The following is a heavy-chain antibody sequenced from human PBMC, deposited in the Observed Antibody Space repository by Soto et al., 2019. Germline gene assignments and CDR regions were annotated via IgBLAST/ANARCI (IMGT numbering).Heavy chain of an antibody. J-gene: IGHJ4*02. CDR2: TIPNFGTA. D-gene: IGHD3-22*01. CDR3: ARIRSDSSSYYLDY. Sequence: ASVKVSCKASGYTFTGYYMHWVRQAPGQGLEWMGGTIPNFGTAHDALKFQGRVTISADESTSTAYMELSSLRYEDTAVYYCARIRSDSSSYYLDYWGQGTPVTVSS. CDR1: GYTFTGYY. V-gene: IGHV1-69*13.